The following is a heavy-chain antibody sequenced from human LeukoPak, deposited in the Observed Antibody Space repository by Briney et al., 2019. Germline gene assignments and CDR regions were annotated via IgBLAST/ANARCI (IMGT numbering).Heavy chain of an antibody. J-gene: IGHJ3*02. CDR1: GFTFSSYA. V-gene: IGHV3-23*01. Sequence: GGSLRLSCAASGFTFSSYAMSWVRQAPGKGLEWVSGISGGGGITYFADSVKGRLTISRDNSKNTLYLRMNTLRAEDTAVYFCAKGRGGSPDYDFDIWGQGTMVSVSS. CDR3: AKGRGGSPDYDFDI. D-gene: IGHD2-15*01. CDR2: ISGGGGIT.